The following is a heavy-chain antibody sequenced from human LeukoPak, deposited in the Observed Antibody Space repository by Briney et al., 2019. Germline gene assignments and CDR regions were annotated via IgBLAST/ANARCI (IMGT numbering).Heavy chain of an antibody. Sequence: GGSLRLSCAASGFTFSSYSMNWVRQAPGKGLEWVSFICSGSSNIYYADSVKGRFTISRDNSKNSLYLQMNSLGAEDTAVYYCAREGGSSYGMTGQFDYWGQGPLVTVPS. V-gene: IGHV3-21*01. CDR2: ICSGSSNI. CDR1: GFTFSSYS. D-gene: IGHD5-18*01. CDR3: AREGGSSYGMTGQFDY. J-gene: IGHJ4*02.